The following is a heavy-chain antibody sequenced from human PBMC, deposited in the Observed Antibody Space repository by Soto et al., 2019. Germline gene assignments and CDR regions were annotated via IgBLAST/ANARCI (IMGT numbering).Heavy chain of an antibody. CDR2: IIPICGTT. CDR3: ARVFPDGWVEPGVVRGYLDT. J-gene: IGHJ4*02. Sequence: QVQLVHYGAEVKEPGSAVKVSCKAPADSFSSYGISWVRQAPGQGLEWMGGIIPICGTTNYAEKFQGRVTITADESTNSDYMELSSLRSEDTALYYCARVFPDGWVEPGVVRGYLDTWGRGTLVTVSA. D-gene: IGHD3-22*01. V-gene: IGHV1-69*01. CDR1: ADSFSSYG.